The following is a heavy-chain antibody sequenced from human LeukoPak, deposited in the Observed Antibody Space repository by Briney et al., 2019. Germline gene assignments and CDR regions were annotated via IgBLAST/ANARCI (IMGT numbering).Heavy chain of an antibody. CDR1: GGSISSSSYF. Sequence: AETLSLTCTVSGGSISSSSYFWAWIRQPPGKGLEWIGSIYYSGSTYYNPSLNSRVTISVDTSKNQFSLNLSSVTAADTAVYYCARLITAFQAFDSWGQGTLVTVSS. D-gene: IGHD3-16*01. V-gene: IGHV4-39*01. CDR2: IYYSGST. J-gene: IGHJ4*02. CDR3: ARLITAFQAFDS.